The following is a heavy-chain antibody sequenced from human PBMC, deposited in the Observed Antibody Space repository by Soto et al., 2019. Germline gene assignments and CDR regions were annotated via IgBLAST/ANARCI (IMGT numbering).Heavy chain of an antibody. V-gene: IGHV5-51*01. CDR1: GYSFSSYW. CDR2: IYPDDSDT. Sequence: GESLKISCKGSGYSFSSYWIGWVRQMPGRGLEWMGIIYPDDSDTRYSPSFQGQVTFSADKSISTAYLQWSSLKASDTAMYYCATRLGYCSGTSCYEDDYWGQGTLVTVSS. D-gene: IGHD2-2*01. CDR3: ATRLGYCSGTSCYEDDY. J-gene: IGHJ4*02.